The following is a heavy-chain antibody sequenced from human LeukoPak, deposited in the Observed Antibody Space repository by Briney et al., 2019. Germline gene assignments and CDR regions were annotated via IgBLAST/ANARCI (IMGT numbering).Heavy chain of an antibody. J-gene: IGHJ5*02. CDR3: ARDTVTTVVMVNWFDP. CDR2: INPNSGGT. CDR1: GYTFTGYY. Sequence: GASVKVSCKASGYTFTGYYMHWVRQAPGQGLEWMGWINPNSGGTNYAQKFQGRVTMTRATSISTAYMELSRLRSDDTAVYYCARDTVTTVVMVNWFDPWGQGTLVTVSS. D-gene: IGHD4-23*01. V-gene: IGHV1-2*02.